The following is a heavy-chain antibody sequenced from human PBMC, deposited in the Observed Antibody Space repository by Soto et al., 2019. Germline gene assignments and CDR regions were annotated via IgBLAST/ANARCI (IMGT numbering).Heavy chain of an antibody. CDR2: ISSSSSTI. Sequence: EVQLVESGGGLVQPGGSLRLSCAASGFTLSSYSMNWVRQAPGKGLEWVSYISSSSSTIYYADSVKGRFTISRDNAKNXXYLQMNSLRDEDTAVYYCARESRFLEWLSLNWFDPWGQGTLVTVSS. CDR1: GFTLSSYS. CDR3: ARESRFLEWLSLNWFDP. V-gene: IGHV3-48*02. J-gene: IGHJ5*02. D-gene: IGHD3-3*01.